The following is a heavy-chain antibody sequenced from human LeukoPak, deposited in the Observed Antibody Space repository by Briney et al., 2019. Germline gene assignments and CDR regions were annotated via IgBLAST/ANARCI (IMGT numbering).Heavy chain of an antibody. CDR2: IWYDGSNK. CDR1: GFIFSTHG. V-gene: IGHV3-33*01. J-gene: IGHJ4*02. CDR3: ARGDLYGDYVILN. Sequence: KTGGSLRLSCAASGFIFSTHGTHWVCQAPGKGLEWVAVIWYDGSNKYYADSVKGRFTISRDNSKNTLYLQMNSLRAEDTAVYYCARGDLYGDYVILNWGQGTLVTVSS. D-gene: IGHD4-17*01.